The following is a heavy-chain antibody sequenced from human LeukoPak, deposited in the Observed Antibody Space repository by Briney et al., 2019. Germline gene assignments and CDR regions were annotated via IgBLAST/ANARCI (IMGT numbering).Heavy chain of an antibody. CDR2: IYTSGST. J-gene: IGHJ4*02. D-gene: IGHD6-6*01. Sequence: SQTLSLTCTVSGGSISSGRYYWSWIRQPAGKGLEGIGRIYTSGSTNYSPSLKSRVTISIDTSKNQFSLKLSSVTAADTAVYYCARNGEYSTSRYFDYWGQGTLVIVSS. CDR3: ARNGEYSTSRYFDY. CDR1: GGSISSGRYY. V-gene: IGHV4-61*02.